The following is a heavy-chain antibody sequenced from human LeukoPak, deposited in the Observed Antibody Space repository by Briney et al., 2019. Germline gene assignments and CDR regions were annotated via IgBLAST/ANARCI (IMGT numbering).Heavy chain of an antibody. CDR2: ISAYNGNT. CDR1: GYTFTSYG. Sequence: ASVKVSCKASGYTFTSYGISWVRQAPGQGLEWMGWISAYNGNTNYAQKLQGRVTMTTDRSTSTAYMELRSLRSDDTAVYYCARFEGGSGYYYYYGMDVWGQGTTVTVSS. D-gene: IGHD2-15*01. V-gene: IGHV1-18*01. CDR3: ARFEGGSGYYYYYGMDV. J-gene: IGHJ6*02.